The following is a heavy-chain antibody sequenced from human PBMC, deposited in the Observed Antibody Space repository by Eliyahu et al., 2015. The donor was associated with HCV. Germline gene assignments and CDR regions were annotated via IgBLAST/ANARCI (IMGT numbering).Heavy chain of an antibody. Sequence: QVQLVQSGAELEKPGASVLXSCKASGXTFTSYIIHWVXQAPXQGXXWMGWINTANDDTKYSQKFEGRVTITMDTSASTAYMELNSLTSEDMAVYYCAREFTSARLGRWYFDLWGRGTLVSVSS. V-gene: IGHV1-3*04. D-gene: IGHD7-27*01. CDR3: AREFTSARLGRWYFDL. CDR1: GXTFTSYI. CDR2: INTANDDT. J-gene: IGHJ2*01.